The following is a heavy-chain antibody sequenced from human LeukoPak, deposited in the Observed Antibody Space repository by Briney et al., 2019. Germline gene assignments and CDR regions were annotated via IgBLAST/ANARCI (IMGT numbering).Heavy chain of an antibody. CDR1: GYTFNENY. J-gene: IGHJ5*02. CDR3: ARRDGYGSGRWDWFDP. CDR2: LNPINGDT. Sequence: WASVKVSCKASGYTFNENYIHWVRQAPGQGLEWMGSLNPINGDTKYAHPFNGRVTMTVDTSISTVYMELKTLTSDDTAVYYCARRDGYGSGRWDWFDPWGQGTLVTVSS. V-gene: IGHV1-2*07. D-gene: IGHD3-10*01.